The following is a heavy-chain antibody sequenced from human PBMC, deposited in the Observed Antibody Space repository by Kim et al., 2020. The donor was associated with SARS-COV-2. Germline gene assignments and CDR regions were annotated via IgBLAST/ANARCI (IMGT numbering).Heavy chain of an antibody. J-gene: IGHJ4*02. CDR3: ARFSDYRKLFDY. V-gene: IGHV4-34*01. CDR1: GGSFSGYY. CDR2: INHSGST. Sequence: SETLSLTCAVYGGSFSGYYWSWIRQPPGKGLEWIGEINHSGSTNYNPSLKSRVTISVDTSKNQFSLKLSSVTAADMAVYYCARFSDYRKLFDYWGQGTLVTVSS. D-gene: IGHD4-4*01.